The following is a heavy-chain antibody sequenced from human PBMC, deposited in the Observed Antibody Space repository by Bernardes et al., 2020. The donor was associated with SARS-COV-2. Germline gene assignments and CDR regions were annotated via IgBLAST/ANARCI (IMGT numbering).Heavy chain of an antibody. CDR3: AREQWFAHYYDS. V-gene: IGHV4-61*08. J-gene: IGHJ4*02. CDR2: IYPSGSI. D-gene: IGHD3-22*01. CDR1: GGPGVPFNDYY. Sequence: ETLSLTCTVSGGPGVPFNDYYWTWIRQPPGKGLEWNGYIYPSGSINYNPSLEGRIIISADTSKNQFSLKLTSVTAADTAVYYCAREQWFAHYYDSWGQGILVTVSS.